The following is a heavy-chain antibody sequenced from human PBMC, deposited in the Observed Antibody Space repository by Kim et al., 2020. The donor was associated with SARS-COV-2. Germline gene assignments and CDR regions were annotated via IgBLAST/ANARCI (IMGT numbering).Heavy chain of an antibody. CDR1: GFTFSNYG. CDR3: TKRFGLDV. J-gene: IGHJ6*02. V-gene: IGHV3-23*01. Sequence: GGSLRLSCAVSGFTFSNYGMSWVRQAPGKGLEWVSAISGGGGSTYYADSMKGRFTISRDNSKNTLYLQMNSLRAEDTAVYYCTKRFGLDVWSQWTTVKVS. CDR2: ISGGGGST.